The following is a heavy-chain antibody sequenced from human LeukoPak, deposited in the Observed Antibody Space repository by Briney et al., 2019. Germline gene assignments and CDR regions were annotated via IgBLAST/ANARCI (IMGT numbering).Heavy chain of an antibody. V-gene: IGHV3-21*01. CDR2: INSDSSHI. Sequence: GGSLRLSCAASRFTFSSYSMNWVRQAPGKGLEWVSSINSDSSHIYYADSVKGRFTISRDNAKNSLYLQMNSLRAEDTAVYYCARGPIPDYWGQGTLVTVSS. D-gene: IGHD2-2*02. J-gene: IGHJ4*02. CDR3: ARGPIPDY. CDR1: RFTFSSYS.